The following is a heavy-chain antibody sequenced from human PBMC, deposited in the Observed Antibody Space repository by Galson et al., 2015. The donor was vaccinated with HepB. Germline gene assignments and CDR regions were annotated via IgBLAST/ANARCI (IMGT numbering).Heavy chain of an antibody. D-gene: IGHD1-26*01. CDR3: ARRNVGATSYYYYYGMDV. CDR1: GYSFTSYW. Sequence: QSGAEVKKPGESLKITCKGSGYSFTSYWIGWVRQMPGKGLEWMGIIYPGDSDTRYSPSFQGQVTISADKSISTAYLQWSSLKASDTAMYYCARRNVGATSYYYYYGMDVWGQGTTVTVSS. V-gene: IGHV5-51*01. J-gene: IGHJ6*02. CDR2: IYPGDSDT.